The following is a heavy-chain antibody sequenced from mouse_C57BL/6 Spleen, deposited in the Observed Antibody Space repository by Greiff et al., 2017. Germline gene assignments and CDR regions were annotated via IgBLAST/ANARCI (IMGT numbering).Heavy chain of an antibody. D-gene: IGHD2-1*01. V-gene: IGHV5-4*01. CDR3: EREDGNWFAY. Sequence: EVQGVESGGGLVKPGGSLKLSCAASGFTFSSYAMSWVRQTPEKRLEWVATISDGGSYTYYTDNVKGRFTISRDNAKNNLYLQMSHLKSEDTAMYYCEREDGNWFAYWGQRTLVTVSA. CDR2: ISDGGSYT. CDR1: GFTFSSYA. J-gene: IGHJ3*01.